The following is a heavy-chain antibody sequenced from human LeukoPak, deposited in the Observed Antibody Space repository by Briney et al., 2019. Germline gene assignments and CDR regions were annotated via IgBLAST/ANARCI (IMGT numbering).Heavy chain of an antibody. CDR1: GYAFTGYY. V-gene: IGHV1-2*02. CDR2: INPNSGGT. D-gene: IGHD6-13*01. Sequence: ASVSVSCKASGYAFTGYYMDWVRQAPGQGLGWMGWINPNSGGTNYAQRFQGRVTITRDTSISTAYMELSRLRSDDTAVYYCARGPRLEQQLVLALDYRGQGTLVTVSS. CDR3: ARGPRLEQQLVLALDY. J-gene: IGHJ4*02.